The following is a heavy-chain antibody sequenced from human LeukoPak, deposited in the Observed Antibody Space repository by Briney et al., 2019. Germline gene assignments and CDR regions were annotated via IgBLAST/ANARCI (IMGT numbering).Heavy chain of an antibody. J-gene: IGHJ4*02. CDR2: INSDGSST. CDR3: ARGDYDSSGLFDY. Sequence: GGSLRLSCAASGFTFSSYWMHWVRQAPGKGLVWVSRINSDGSSTSYADSVKGRFTISRDNAKNTPYLQMNSLRAEDTAVYYCARGDYDSSGLFDYWGQGTLVTVSS. CDR1: GFTFSSYW. V-gene: IGHV3-74*01. D-gene: IGHD3-22*01.